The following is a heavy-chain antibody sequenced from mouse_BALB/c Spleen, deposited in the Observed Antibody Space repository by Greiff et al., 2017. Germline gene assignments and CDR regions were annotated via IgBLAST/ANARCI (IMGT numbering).Heavy chain of an antibody. D-gene: IGHD2-1*01. Sequence: EVQVVESGGGLVKPGGSLKLSCAASGFAFSSYDMSWVRQTPEKRLEWVAYISSGGGSTYYPDTVKGRFTISRDNAKNTLYLQMSSLKSEDTAMYYCARHGNYVSWFAYWGQGTLVTVSA. J-gene: IGHJ3*01. V-gene: IGHV5-12-1*01. CDR3: ARHGNYVSWFAY. CDR1: GFAFSSYD. CDR2: ISSGGGST.